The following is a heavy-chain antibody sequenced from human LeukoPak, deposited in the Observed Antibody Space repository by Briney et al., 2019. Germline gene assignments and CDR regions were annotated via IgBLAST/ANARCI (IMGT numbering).Heavy chain of an antibody. V-gene: IGHV3-20*04. CDR3: ARVVGGNYYGGLDY. D-gene: IGHD1-26*01. CDR1: GFTFDDYG. Sequence: GGSLRLSCSASGFTFDDYGMSWVRQVPGKGLEWVSGINWNGDSASHADSVKGRFTISRDNAKNSLHLQMNSLRAEDTAFYYCARVVGGNYYGGLDYRGQGALVTVSS. J-gene: IGHJ4*02. CDR2: INWNGDSA.